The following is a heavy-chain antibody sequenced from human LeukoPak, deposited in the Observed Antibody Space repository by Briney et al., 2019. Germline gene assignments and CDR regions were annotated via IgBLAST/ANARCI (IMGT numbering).Heavy chain of an antibody. CDR1: GFTFSSYS. CDR2: ISSSSRYI. V-gene: IGHV3-21*01. Sequence: PGGSLRLSCAASGFTFSSYSMNWVRQAPGKGLEWVSSISSSSRYIYYADSVKGRFTIARDNAKNSLYLQMNSLRAEDTAVYYCAREGSGYSSYFDYWGEGTLVTVSS. J-gene: IGHJ4*02. CDR3: AREGSGYSSYFDY. D-gene: IGHD2-15*01.